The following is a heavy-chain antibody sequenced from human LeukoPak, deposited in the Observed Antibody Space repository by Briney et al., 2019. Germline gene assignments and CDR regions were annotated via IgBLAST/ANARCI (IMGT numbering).Heavy chain of an antibody. CDR1: GYTFTGYY. CDR2: INPNSGGT. J-gene: IGHJ5*02. D-gene: IGHD4-17*01. V-gene: IGHV1-2*06. CDR3: AREVTKGRFDP. Sequence: ASVKVSCKXSGYTFTGYYMHWVRQAPGQGLEWMGRINPNSGGTNYSQKFQGRVTMTRDTSISTAYMELSRLRSDDTAVYYCAREVTKGRFDPWGQGTLVTVSS.